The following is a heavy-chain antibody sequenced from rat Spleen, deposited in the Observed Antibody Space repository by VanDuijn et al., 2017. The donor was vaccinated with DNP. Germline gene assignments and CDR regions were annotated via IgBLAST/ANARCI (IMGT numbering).Heavy chain of an antibody. Sequence: EVQLVESGGDLVQPGRSLKLSCAASGFSFSDYDMAWVRQAPTKGLEWVASISATGGSTYYRDSVKGRFTVSRDNAKSSLYLQMDSLSSEDTATYYCARGTIAAIPAGWFAYWCQGTLVTVSS. CDR2: ISATGGST. CDR3: ARGTIAAIPAGWFAY. D-gene: IGHD1-2*01. CDR1: GFSFSDYD. V-gene: IGHV5-20*01. J-gene: IGHJ3*01.